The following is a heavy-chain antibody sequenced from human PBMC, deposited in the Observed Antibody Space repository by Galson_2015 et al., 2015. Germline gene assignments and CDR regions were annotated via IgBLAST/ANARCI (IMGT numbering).Heavy chain of an antibody. V-gene: IGHV3-23*01. D-gene: IGHD2-15*01. Sequence: SLRLSCAASGFTFSSYAMSWVRQAPGKGLQWVSVISGSGINTYFADSVKGRFTISRDNSKNTLYLQMNNLRVEDTAVYYCAKGSSRDIREFDYWGQGTLVTVSS. J-gene: IGHJ4*02. CDR2: ISGSGINT. CDR3: AKGSSRDIREFDY. CDR1: GFTFSSYA.